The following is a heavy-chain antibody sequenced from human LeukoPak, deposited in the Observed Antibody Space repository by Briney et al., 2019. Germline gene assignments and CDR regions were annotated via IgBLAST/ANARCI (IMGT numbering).Heavy chain of an antibody. CDR1: GGTFSSYA. D-gene: IGHD5-18*01. V-gene: IGHV1-69*05. J-gene: IGHJ5*02. CDR2: IIPIFGTA. Sequence: ASVKVSCKASGGTFSSYAISWVRQAPGQGLEWMGRIIPIFGTANYAQKFQGRVTITMDESTSTAYMELSSLRSEDTAVYYCAREGRGYSYGQVESWFDPWGQGTLVTVSS. CDR3: AREGRGYSYGQVESWFDP.